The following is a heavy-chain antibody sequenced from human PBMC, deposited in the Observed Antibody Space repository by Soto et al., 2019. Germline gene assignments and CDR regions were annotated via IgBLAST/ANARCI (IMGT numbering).Heavy chain of an antibody. V-gene: IGHV1-8*01. CDR3: ARGQERYDFWSGYRYFDL. CDR2: MNPNSGNT. J-gene: IGHJ2*01. CDR1: GYTFTSYD. Sequence: ASVKVSCKASGYTFTSYDINWVRQATGQGLEWMGWMNPNSGNTGYAQKFQGRVTMTRNTSISTAYMELSSLRSEDTAVYYCARGQERYDFWSGYRYFDLWGRGTLVTGSS. D-gene: IGHD3-3*01.